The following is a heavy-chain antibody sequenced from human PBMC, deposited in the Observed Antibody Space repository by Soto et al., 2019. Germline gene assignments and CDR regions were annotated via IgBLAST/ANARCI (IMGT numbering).Heavy chain of an antibody. J-gene: IGHJ4*02. CDR2: ISGYSGHT. Sequence: QVQLVQSGAEVKKPGASVKVSCKASGYTFSSCGISWVRQAPGQGLEWMGWISGYSGHTYYAQKFQGRVTMTTDTSTNTVYMELRSLRSDDTAVYYFAREWDNKSEHSSGWYDDFWGQGTLVTVSS. V-gene: IGHV1-18*01. D-gene: IGHD6-19*01. CDR3: AREWDNKSEHSSGWYDDF. CDR1: GYTFSSCG.